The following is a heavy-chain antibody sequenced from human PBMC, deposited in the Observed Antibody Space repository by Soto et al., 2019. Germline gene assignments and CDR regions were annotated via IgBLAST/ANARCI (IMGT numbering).Heavy chain of an antibody. D-gene: IGHD3-3*01. CDR1: GFTFSSYG. CDR3: ARGDDFWSGYSDAFDI. Sequence: QVQLVESGGGVVQPGRSLRLSCAASGFTFSSYGMHWVRQAPGKGLEWVAVIWYDGNNKYYADSVKGRFTISRDNSKNTLDLQMNSLRAEDTAVYYCARGDDFWSGYSDAFDIWGQGTMVTVSS. V-gene: IGHV3-33*01. CDR2: IWYDGNNK. J-gene: IGHJ3*02.